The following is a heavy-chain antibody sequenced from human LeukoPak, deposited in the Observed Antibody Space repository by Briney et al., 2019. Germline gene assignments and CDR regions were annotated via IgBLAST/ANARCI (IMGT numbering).Heavy chain of an antibody. J-gene: IGHJ4*02. D-gene: IGHD3-22*01. Sequence: ASVKVSCKASGYTFTSYGISWVRQAPGQGLEWMGWISAYNGNTNYAQKLQGRVTMTTDTSTSTAYMELRSLRSDDTAVYYCAREGSVYHDSSGYCYYFDYWGQGTLVTVSS. CDR2: ISAYNGNT. CDR1: GYTFTSYG. CDR3: AREGSVYHDSSGYCYYFDY. V-gene: IGHV1-18*01.